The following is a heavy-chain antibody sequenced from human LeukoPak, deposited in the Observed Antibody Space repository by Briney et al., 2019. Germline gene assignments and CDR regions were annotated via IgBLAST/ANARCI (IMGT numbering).Heavy chain of an antibody. CDR2: ISSTSHYV. J-gene: IGHJ4*02. Sequence: PGGSLRLSCTASGFMFTSFSMTWVRQAPGKGLEWFSSISSTSHYVYYADSVKGRFTVSRDNAKNSLCLHMDSLRADDTGVYYCARGFGGGFDYWGQGTLVTVSS. V-gene: IGHV3-21*01. D-gene: IGHD3-10*01. CDR1: GFMFTSFS. CDR3: ARGFGGGFDY.